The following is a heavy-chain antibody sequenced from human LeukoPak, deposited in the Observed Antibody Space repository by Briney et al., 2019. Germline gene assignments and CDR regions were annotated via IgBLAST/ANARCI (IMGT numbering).Heavy chain of an antibody. V-gene: IGHV4-4*07. D-gene: IGHD3-22*01. J-gene: IGHJ4*02. CDR1: GDSISDYY. CDR2: FYTSESI. Sequence: SETLSLTCTVSGDSISDYYWSWIRQPAGKGLEWIGRFYTSESIDYNPSLKSRVIMSVDTSKNQFSLKLYSVTAADTAVYYCARDGDYYDSSGSFDSWGQGTLVTVSS. CDR3: ARDGDYYDSSGSFDS.